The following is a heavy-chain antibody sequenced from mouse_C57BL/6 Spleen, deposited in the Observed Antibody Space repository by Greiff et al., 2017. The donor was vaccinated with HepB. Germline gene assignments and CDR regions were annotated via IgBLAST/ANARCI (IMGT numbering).Heavy chain of an antibody. Sequence: VQLQQSGPELVKPGASVKISCKASGYTFTDYYMNWVKQSHGKSLEWIGDINPNNGGTSYNQKFKGKATLTVDKSSSTAYMELRSLTSEDSAVYYCARIYYYGSSWYFDVWGTGTTVTVSS. CDR1: GYTFTDYY. CDR3: ARIYYYGSSWYFDV. V-gene: IGHV1-26*01. CDR2: INPNNGGT. D-gene: IGHD1-1*01. J-gene: IGHJ1*03.